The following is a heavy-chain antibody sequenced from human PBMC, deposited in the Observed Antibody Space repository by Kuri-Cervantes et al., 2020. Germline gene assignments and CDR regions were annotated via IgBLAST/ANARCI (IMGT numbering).Heavy chain of an antibody. CDR1: GFTFSDYY. J-gene: IGHJ5*02. CDR3: ARDISADWFDP. D-gene: IGHD3-16*02. Sequence: GGSLRLSCAASGFTFSDYYMSWIRQAPGKGLEWVSYISSSGSTIYYADSVKGRFTISRDNAKNSLYLQMNRLRAEDTAVYYCARDISADWFDPWGQGTLVTVSS. CDR2: ISSSGSTI. V-gene: IGHV3-11*04.